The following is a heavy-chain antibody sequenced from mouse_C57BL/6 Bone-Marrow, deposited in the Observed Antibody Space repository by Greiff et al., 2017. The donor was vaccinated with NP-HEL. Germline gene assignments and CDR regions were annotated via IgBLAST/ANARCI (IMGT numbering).Heavy chain of an antibody. Sequence: QVQLKQPGAELVRPGSSVKLSCKASGYTFTSYWMHWVKQRPIQGLEWIGNIDPSDSETHYNQKFKDKATLTVDKSSSTAYMQLSSLTSEDSAVYYCARRSTRYWYFDVWGTGTTVTVSS. CDR1: GYTFTSYW. CDR2: IDPSDSET. J-gene: IGHJ1*03. V-gene: IGHV1-52*01. CDR3: ARRSTRYWYFDV.